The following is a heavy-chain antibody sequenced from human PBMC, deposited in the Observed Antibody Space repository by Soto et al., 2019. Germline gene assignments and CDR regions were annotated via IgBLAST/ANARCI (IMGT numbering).Heavy chain of an antibody. CDR3: ARGDYDILTGYYKSYYGMDV. Sequence: PGESLKISCKGSGYSFTSYWIGWVRQMPGKGLEWMGIIYPGDSDTRYSPSFQGQVTISADKSISTAFLQWSSLKASDTAMYYCARGDYDILTGYYKSYYGMDVWGQGTTVTV. J-gene: IGHJ6*02. V-gene: IGHV5-51*01. D-gene: IGHD3-9*01. CDR2: IYPGDSDT. CDR1: GYSFTSYW.